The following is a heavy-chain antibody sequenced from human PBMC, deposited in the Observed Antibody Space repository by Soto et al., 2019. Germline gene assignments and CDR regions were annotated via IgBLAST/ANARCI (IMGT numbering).Heavy chain of an antibody. CDR3: ARDIPIAVALYYVCSFMEV. J-gene: IGHJ6*03. CDR1: VSSSRCS. CDR2: TYYRSKWYN. Sequence: VSSSRCSPYQNKQSPSRGLEWLGRTYYRSKWYNDYAVSVKSRITINPDTSKNQFSLQLNSVTPEDTAVYYCARDIPIAVALYYVCSFMEVWRKGTTVTVFS. V-gene: IGHV6-1*01. D-gene: IGHD6-19*01.